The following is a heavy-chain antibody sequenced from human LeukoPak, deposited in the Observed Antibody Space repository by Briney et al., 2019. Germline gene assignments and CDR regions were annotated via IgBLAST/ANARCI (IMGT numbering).Heavy chain of an antibody. CDR1: GGSISTSSYY. CDR2: IYYSGST. CDR3: ARAVGTSRNFFDY. Sequence: SETLSLTCTVSGGSISTSSYYWGWIRQPPGKGLEWIGSIYYSGSTYYNPSLKSRVTISVDTSKNQFSLKLSSVTAADTAMYYCARAVGTSRNFFDYWGQGTLVTVSS. D-gene: IGHD4-23*01. J-gene: IGHJ4*02. V-gene: IGHV4-39*07.